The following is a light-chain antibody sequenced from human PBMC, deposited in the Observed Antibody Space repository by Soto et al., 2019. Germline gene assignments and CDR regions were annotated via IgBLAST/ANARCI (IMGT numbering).Light chain of an antibody. V-gene: IGLV2-14*01. CDR1: SSDVGGYNY. CDR2: EVS. Sequence: QAARTQPASLSGSPGQSITISCTGTSSDVGGYNYVSWYQQHPGKAPKLMIYEVSNLPSGVSNRFSGSKSGNTASLTISGLQAEDEADYYCSSYTSSSPIGVFRTGTNVTVL. J-gene: IGLJ1*01. CDR3: SSYTSSSPIGV.